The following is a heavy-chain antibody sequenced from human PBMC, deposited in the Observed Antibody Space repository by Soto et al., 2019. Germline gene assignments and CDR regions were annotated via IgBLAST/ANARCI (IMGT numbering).Heavy chain of an antibody. CDR2: INAGNGDT. CDR1: GYNFSSYA. Sequence: QVQLVPSGAEVKKPGASVTVSCKASGYNFSSYALHRVRRPPGQRLEWTGWINAGNGDTKYSQKFQRRVTITRDKSASTAYMYLSSLRSQDTAVDYCAREGPLDAFDLWGQGTLVTVSS. V-gene: IGHV1-3*01. CDR3: AREGPLDAFDL. J-gene: IGHJ3*01.